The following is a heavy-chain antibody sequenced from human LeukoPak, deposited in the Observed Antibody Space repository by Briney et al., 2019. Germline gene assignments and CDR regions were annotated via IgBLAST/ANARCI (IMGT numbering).Heavy chain of an antibody. CDR1: GFTFSSYG. Sequence: GGSLRLSCAASGFTFSSYGMHWVRQAPGKGLEWVAVIWYDGSNKYYADSVKGRFTISRDNSKNTLYLQMNSLRAEDTAVYYCAKPVVIKSPIDYWGQGTLVTVSS. J-gene: IGHJ4*02. V-gene: IGHV3-33*06. CDR3: AKPVVIKSPIDY. D-gene: IGHD3-22*01. CDR2: IWYDGSNK.